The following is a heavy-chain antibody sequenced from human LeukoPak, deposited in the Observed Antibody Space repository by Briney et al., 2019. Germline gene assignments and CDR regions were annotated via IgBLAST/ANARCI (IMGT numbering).Heavy chain of an antibody. CDR1: GGSITGHY. J-gene: IGHJ3*02. Sequence: SETLSLTCAVSGGSITGHYWNWIRQTPGMRLEWIGYTSYSRTTIYNSYFKGRATMSIDTSKNQLYLNLTSVTATDTAVYYCAKLGHSDGWYLGAFDIWGQGTTVIVSS. CDR2: TSYSRTT. D-gene: IGHD6-19*01. CDR3: AKLGHSDGWYLGAFDI. V-gene: IGHV4-59*08.